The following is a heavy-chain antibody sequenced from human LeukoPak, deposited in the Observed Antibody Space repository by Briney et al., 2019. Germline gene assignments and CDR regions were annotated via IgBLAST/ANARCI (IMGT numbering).Heavy chain of an antibody. Sequence: PSETLSLTCTVSGASVNSYYWSWIRQPAGKGMEWIGRMFVSGSNNYNPSLKSRVTMSVDTSKNQFSLKLSSVTAADTAVYYCARDRSMDGSQYRWYFDLWGPGTLVTGSS. J-gene: IGHJ2*01. V-gene: IGHV4-4*07. CDR2: MFVSGSN. D-gene: IGHD1-26*01. CDR3: ARDRSMDGSQYRWYFDL. CDR1: GASVNSYY.